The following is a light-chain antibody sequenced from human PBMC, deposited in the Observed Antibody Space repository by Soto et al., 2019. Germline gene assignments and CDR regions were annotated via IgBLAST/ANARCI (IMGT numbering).Light chain of an antibody. CDR1: QSVSSTY. Sequence: EIVLTQFPGALSLSPGERATLSCRASQSVSSTYLAWYQHKPGQAPRLLIYGTSSRATGIPDRFSGSGSGTDFTLIISRLEPEDFAVYYCQHFGRSPTFGHGTKVEI. J-gene: IGKJ1*01. CDR3: QHFGRSPT. CDR2: GTS. V-gene: IGKV3-20*01.